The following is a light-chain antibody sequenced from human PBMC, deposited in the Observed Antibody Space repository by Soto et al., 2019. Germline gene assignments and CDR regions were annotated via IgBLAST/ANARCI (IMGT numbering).Light chain of an antibody. CDR1: QRISTW. Sequence: DIQMTQSPSTLSASVGDGVTITCRASQRISTWLAWYQQKPGKAPKLLISDASSLETGVPSRFSGSGSGTDFTFTISSLQPEDIATYYCQQRHNLPHTFGPGTKVDI. J-gene: IGKJ3*01. CDR2: DAS. CDR3: QQRHNLPHT. V-gene: IGKV1-5*01.